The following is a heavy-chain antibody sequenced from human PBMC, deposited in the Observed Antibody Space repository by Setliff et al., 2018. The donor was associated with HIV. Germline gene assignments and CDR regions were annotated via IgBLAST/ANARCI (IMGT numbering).Heavy chain of an antibody. CDR2: IKQDVSEK. V-gene: IGHV3-7*03. CDR1: RFPFSDYY. J-gene: IGHJ4*02. Sequence: GESLKISCAASRFPFSDYYMSWVRQAPGKGLGGVANIKQDVSEKYYMDSVKGRFTISRDNAKNLVFLQMSNLRAEDTAAYYCARDPGSSSFDYWGQGTPVTVSS. D-gene: IGHD6-19*01. CDR3: ARDPGSSSFDY.